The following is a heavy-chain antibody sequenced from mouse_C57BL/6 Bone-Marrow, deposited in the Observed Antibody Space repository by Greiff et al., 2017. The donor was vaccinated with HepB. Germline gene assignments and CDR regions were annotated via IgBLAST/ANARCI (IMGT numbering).Heavy chain of an antibody. J-gene: IGHJ2*01. CDR1: GYTFTSYW. D-gene: IGHD1-1*01. CDR3: ARTITTVVDFDY. V-gene: IGHV1-7*01. Sequence: VQLQQSGAELAKPGASVKLSCKASGYTFTSYWLHWVKQRPGQGLEWIGYINPSSGYTKYNQKFKDKATLTADKSSSTAYMPLSSLTYEDSAVYYCARTITTVVDFDYWGQGTTLTVSS. CDR2: INPSSGYT.